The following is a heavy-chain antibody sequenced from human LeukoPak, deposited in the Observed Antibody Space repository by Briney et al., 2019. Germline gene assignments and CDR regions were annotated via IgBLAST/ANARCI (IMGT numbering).Heavy chain of an antibody. Sequence: SETLSLTCTVSGVSITTYYWSWIRQPPGKGLEWIGYIYYSGSANYNPSLKSRATIEVDTSSNQVSLKLTSVTAADTAVYYCARETMTCSGGSCFSRWFDPWGQGTLEIVSA. CDR1: GVSITTYY. CDR2: IYYSGSA. V-gene: IGHV4-59*01. D-gene: IGHD2-15*01. CDR3: ARETMTCSGGSCFSRWFDP. J-gene: IGHJ5*02.